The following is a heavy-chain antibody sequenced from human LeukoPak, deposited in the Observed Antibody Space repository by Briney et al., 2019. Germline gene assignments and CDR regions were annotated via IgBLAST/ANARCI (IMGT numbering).Heavy chain of an antibody. J-gene: IGHJ5*02. CDR3: ARHSRRLRYFDWSGNWFDP. V-gene: IGHV4-34*01. CDR1: GGSFSGYY. Sequence: NPSETLSLTCAVYGGSFSGYYWNWIRQPPGKGLEWIGEINHSGGTNYNPSLKSRVTISVDTSKNQFSLKLSSVTAADTAVYYCARHSRRLRYFDWSGNWFDPWGQGTLVTVSS. D-gene: IGHD3-9*01. CDR2: INHSGGT.